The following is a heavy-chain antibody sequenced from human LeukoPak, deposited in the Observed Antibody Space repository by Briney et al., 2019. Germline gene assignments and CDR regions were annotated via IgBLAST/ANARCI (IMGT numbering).Heavy chain of an antibody. CDR3: ARGGGPYDILTIFDY. Sequence: SETLSLTCTVSGGSIYGYYWSWIRQPPGKGLEWIGYIYDTGSTNYNPSLESRVTISVDTSKNQLSLKLSSVTAADTAVYYCARGGGPYDILTIFDYWGQGTLVTVSS. D-gene: IGHD3-9*01. J-gene: IGHJ4*02. CDR2: IYDTGST. CDR1: GGSIYGYY. V-gene: IGHV4-59*01.